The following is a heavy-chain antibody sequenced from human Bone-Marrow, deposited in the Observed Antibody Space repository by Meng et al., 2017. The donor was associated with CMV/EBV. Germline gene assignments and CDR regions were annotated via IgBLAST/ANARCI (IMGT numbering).Heavy chain of an antibody. V-gene: IGHV3-7*01. CDR2: IKQDGSEK. Sequence: GGSLRLSCAASGFTFSSYWMSWVRQAPGKGLEWVANIKQDGSEKYYGDSVKGRFTITRDNSKNTVYLMMNSLRGEETTVYYCAKRDSNGGDNFDYWGQGTLVTVSS. J-gene: IGHJ4*02. CDR3: AKRDSNGGDNFDY. CDR1: GFTFSSYW. D-gene: IGHD6-19*01.